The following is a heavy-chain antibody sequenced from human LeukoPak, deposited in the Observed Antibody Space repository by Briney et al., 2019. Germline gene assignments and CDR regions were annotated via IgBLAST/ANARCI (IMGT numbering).Heavy chain of an antibody. Sequence: KPGGSLRLSCAASGFTFSSYSMNWVRQAPGKGLEWVSSISSSSSYIYYADSVKGRFTISRDNAKNSLYLQMNSLRAEDTAVYYCTRGNNNLYSSGWYYYYWGQGTLVTVSS. CDR3: TRGNNNLYSSGWYYYY. CDR2: ISSSSSYI. J-gene: IGHJ4*02. V-gene: IGHV3-21*01. CDR1: GFTFSSYS. D-gene: IGHD6-19*01.